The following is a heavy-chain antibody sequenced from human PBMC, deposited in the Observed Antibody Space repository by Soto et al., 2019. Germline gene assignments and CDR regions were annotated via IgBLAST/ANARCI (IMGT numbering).Heavy chain of an antibody. CDR1: GGSISSGGYY. Sequence: QVQLQESGPGLVKPSQTLSLTCTVSGGSISSGGYYWSWIRQHPGKGLEWIGYIYYSGSTYYNPSLKSRVTISVDTSKNQCSLKLSSVTAADTAVYYCARVYGSGLNNWFDPWGQGTLVTVSS. J-gene: IGHJ5*02. CDR2: IYYSGST. CDR3: ARVYGSGLNNWFDP. D-gene: IGHD3-10*01. V-gene: IGHV4-31*03.